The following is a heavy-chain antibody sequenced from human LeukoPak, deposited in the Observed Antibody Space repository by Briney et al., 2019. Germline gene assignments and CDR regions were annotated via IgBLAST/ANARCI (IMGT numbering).Heavy chain of an antibody. CDR2: IRYDGSNK. Sequence: GGSLRLSCAASGFTFSSYGMHWVRQAPGKGLEWVAFIRYDGSNKYYADSVKGRFTISRDNSKNTLYLQMNSLRAEDTAVYYCAKGRRQLAMNHFDYWGQGTLVTVSS. V-gene: IGHV3-30*02. CDR3: AKGRRQLAMNHFDY. D-gene: IGHD6-13*01. J-gene: IGHJ4*02. CDR1: GFTFSSYG.